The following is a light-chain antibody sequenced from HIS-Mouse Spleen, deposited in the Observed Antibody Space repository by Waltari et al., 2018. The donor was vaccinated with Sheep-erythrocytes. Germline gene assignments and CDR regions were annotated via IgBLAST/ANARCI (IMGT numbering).Light chain of an antibody. Sequence: EIVLTQSPGTLSLSPGERATLSCRASQSVSSSYLAWYQQKPGQAPRLLIYGASSRATCIPDRFSGSGSGTDFTLTTSRLEPEDFAVYYCQQYGSSPFTFGPGTKVDIK. V-gene: IGKV3-20*01. J-gene: IGKJ3*01. CDR2: GAS. CDR1: QSVSSSY. CDR3: QQYGSSPFT.